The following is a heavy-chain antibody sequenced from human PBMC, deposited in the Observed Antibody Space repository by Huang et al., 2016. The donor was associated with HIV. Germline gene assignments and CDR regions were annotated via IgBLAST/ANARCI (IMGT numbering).Heavy chain of an antibody. D-gene: IGHD5-12*01. V-gene: IGHV1-69*13. CDR2: ILTIFGTT. CDR1: GGGSSSYA. Sequence: QVQLVQSGAEVKKPGSSVKLSCQSSGGGSSSYAISWVRQARGQGLEWMGGILTIFGTTDYAPRFQGRVTITADESTNTAYIELSSLEYDDTALYYCARSGPRWGLATIWTLVYWGQGTLVTVSS. J-gene: IGHJ4*02. CDR3: ARSGPRWGLATIWTLVY.